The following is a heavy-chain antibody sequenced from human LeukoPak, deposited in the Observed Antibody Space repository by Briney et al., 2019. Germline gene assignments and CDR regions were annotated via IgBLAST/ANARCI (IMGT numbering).Heavy chain of an antibody. CDR2: IKQDGSEK. Sequence: PGGSLRLSCAASGFTFSSYWMSWVRQAPGKGLEWVANIKQDGSEKYYVDSVKGRFTISRDNAKNSLYLQMNSLRAEDTAVYYCARGGGSGSYYKGVYWGQGTLVTVSS. V-gene: IGHV3-7*01. CDR3: ARGGGSGSYYKGVY. CDR1: GFTFSSYW. D-gene: IGHD3-10*01. J-gene: IGHJ4*02.